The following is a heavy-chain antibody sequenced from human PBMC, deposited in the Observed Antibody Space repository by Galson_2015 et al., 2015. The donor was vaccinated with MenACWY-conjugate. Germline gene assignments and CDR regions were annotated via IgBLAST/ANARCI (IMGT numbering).Heavy chain of an antibody. CDR2: IKQDGSEK. D-gene: IGHD2-15*01. CDR3: TRREVFFGHCSGANCRYHTSPNAFDV. J-gene: IGHJ3*01. CDR1: GFPFSTYW. Sequence: LRLSCAASGFPFSTYWMSWVRQAPGKGLEWVANIKQDGSEKYYVDSVKGRFTISRDNAKNSLYLLMTSMRDSDTATYYCTRREVFFGHCSGANCRYHTSPNAFDVWGQGTMVTVSS. V-gene: IGHV3-7*03.